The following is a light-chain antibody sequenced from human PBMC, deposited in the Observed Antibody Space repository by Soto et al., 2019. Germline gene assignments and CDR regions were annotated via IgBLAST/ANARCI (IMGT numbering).Light chain of an antibody. V-gene: IGKV1-17*01. CDR3: QKYHTAPWT. J-gene: IGKJ1*01. CDR2: AAS. Sequence: DIQMTQSPSSLSASVGDRVSITCRASQGIRNDLGWYQQKPGKAPKRLIYAASSLQSGVPSRFSGSGSGTEFTLTISSLQAEDVATYYCQKYHTAPWTFGQGTKVEIK. CDR1: QGIRND.